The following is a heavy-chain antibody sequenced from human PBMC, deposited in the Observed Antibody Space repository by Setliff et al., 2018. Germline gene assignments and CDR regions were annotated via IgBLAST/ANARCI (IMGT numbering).Heavy chain of an antibody. CDR3: AKEVVGLHLSGLDY. Sequence: PGGSLRLSCAASGFTFSSHGMHWVRQAPGKGLEWVAFIRQDGNNKYYRDSVRGRFTISRDNSKTTLFLQMNSLRPDDTGIYYCAKEVVGLHLSGLDYWGQGNLVTVSS. D-gene: IGHD1-26*01. V-gene: IGHV3-30*02. CDR2: IRQDGNNK. CDR1: GFTFSSHG. J-gene: IGHJ4*02.